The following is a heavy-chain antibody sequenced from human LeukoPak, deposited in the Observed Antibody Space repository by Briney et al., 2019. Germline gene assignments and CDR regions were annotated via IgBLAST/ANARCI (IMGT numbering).Heavy chain of an antibody. CDR3: ARYTSSVVGKRHCFDY. D-gene: IGHD1-26*01. CDR2: INAGNGNS. Sequence: ASVKVSCKASGYTFISYAMHWVRQAPGQRLEWMGWINAGNGNSKYSQEFQGRVTITRDTSASTAYMELSSLRSEDMAVYYCARYTSSVVGKRHCFDYWGQGTLVTVSS. J-gene: IGHJ4*02. CDR1: GYTFISYA. V-gene: IGHV1-3*03.